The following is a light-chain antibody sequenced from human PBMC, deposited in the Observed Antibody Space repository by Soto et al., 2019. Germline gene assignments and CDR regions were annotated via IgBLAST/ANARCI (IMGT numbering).Light chain of an antibody. CDR2: GVT. V-gene: IGLV2-14*03. J-gene: IGLJ1*01. CDR1: SGDFGDYNY. Sequence: QSALTQPASVSGSPGQSITLSCTGASGDFGDYNYVSWYQQHPGKAPQLLIYGVTNRPSGVSNRFSGSKSGNTASLTISGLQSDDEAEYYCNSYTNANTLPVFGTGTKLTVL. CDR3: NSYTNANTLPV.